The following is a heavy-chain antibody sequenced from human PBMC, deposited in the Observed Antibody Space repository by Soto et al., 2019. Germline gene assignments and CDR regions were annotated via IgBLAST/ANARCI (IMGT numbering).Heavy chain of an antibody. J-gene: IGHJ6*02. CDR3: ARVDSSGYYYYGMDV. CDR1: GYTFTSYG. Sequence: ASVKVSCKASGYTFTSYGISWVRQAPGQGLEWMGWISAYNGNTNYAQKLQGRVTMTTDTSTSTAYMELRSLRSDDTAVYYCARVDSSGYYYYGMDVWGQGTTVTVSS. D-gene: IGHD3-22*01. V-gene: IGHV1-18*01. CDR2: ISAYNGNT.